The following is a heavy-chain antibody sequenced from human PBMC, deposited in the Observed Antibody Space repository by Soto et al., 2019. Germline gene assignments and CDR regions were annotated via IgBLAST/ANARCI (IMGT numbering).Heavy chain of an antibody. V-gene: IGHV3-43*01. CDR2: ISWDGSST. CDR3: ANDGAQKDGDGNCLDS. D-gene: IGHD7-27*01. CDR1: GFTFEDYT. J-gene: IGHJ5*01. Sequence: EVQLVESGGDVVQPGGSLRLSCAASGFTFEDYTIQWVRQAPGKGLEWVSLISWDGSSTYYADSVKGRFTISRDNSKNYLYLQMNSLRTEDTDLYYCANDGAQKDGDGNCLDSWGQGTLVTVSS.